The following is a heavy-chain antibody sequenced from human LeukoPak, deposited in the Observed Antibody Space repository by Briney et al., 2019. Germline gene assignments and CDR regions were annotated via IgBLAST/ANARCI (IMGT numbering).Heavy chain of an antibody. D-gene: IGHD3-3*01. J-gene: IGHJ4*02. CDR2: TYYSGST. CDR3: VGLWSGYYTFDY. CDR1: GGSISSYY. Sequence: SETLSLTCTVSGGSISSYYWSWIRQPPGKGLEWIGYTYYSGSTNYNPSLKSRVTISVDTSKNQFSLKLSSVTAADTAVYYCVGLWSGYYTFDYWGQGTLVTVSS. V-gene: IGHV4-59*01.